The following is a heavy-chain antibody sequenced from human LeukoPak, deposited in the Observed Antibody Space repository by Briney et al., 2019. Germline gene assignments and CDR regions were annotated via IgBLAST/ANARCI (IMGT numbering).Heavy chain of an antibody. Sequence: GGSLRLSCAASGFXFSSYSINWVRQAPGKGLELVAVLWSDASNTYYADSVKGRFTISRDLSKNTLYLQMTSLRVEDTAVYYCAREDWGTTGHSFGYWGQGTLVTVSS. D-gene: IGHD7-27*01. J-gene: IGHJ4*02. V-gene: IGHV3-33*08. CDR2: LWSDASNT. CDR1: GFXFSSYS. CDR3: AREDWGTTGHSFGY.